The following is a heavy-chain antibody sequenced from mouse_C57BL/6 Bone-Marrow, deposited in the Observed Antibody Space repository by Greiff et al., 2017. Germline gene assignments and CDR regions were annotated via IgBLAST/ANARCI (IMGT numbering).Heavy chain of an antibody. V-gene: IGHV1-36*01. CDR1: GFTFTDYY. D-gene: IGHD2-5*01. CDR2: VYPYNGGT. Sequence: EVQLQQSGPVLVKPGPSVKLSCKASGFTFTDYYMHWVKQSPGQGLEWIGLVYPYNGGTSYNQKFKGKATLTVDTSSSTAYMELNSLTSEDSAVYYCARVYSNSFAYGGQGTLVTVSA. CDR3: ARVYSNSFAY. J-gene: IGHJ3*01.